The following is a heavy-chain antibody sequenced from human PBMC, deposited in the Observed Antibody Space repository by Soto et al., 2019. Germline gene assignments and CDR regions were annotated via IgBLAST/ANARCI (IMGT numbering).Heavy chain of an antibody. CDR1: GGSISSYY. D-gene: IGHD6-13*01. CDR2: IYYSGST. CDR3: ARVDSSSWHFDY. V-gene: IGHV4-59*01. Sequence: PSETLSLTCTVSGGSISSYYWSWIRQPPGKGLEWIGYIYYSGSTNYNPSLKSRVTISVDTSKNQFSLKLSSVTAADTAVYYCARVDSSSWHFDYWGQGTLVTVSS. J-gene: IGHJ4*02.